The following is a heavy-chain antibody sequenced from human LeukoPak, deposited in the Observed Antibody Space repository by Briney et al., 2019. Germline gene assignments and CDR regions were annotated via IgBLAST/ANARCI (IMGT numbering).Heavy chain of an antibody. CDR2: IYYSGST. J-gene: IGHJ6*03. CDR3: ARVTAIGYYYYMDV. CDR1: GGSISSSSYY. Sequence: SETLSLTCTVSGGSISSSSYYWGWIRQPPGKGLEWIGYIYYSGSTNYNPSLKSRVTISVDTSKNQFSLKLSSVTAADTAVYYCARVTAIGYYYYMDVWGKGTTVTVSS. V-gene: IGHV4-61*05. D-gene: IGHD2-21*02.